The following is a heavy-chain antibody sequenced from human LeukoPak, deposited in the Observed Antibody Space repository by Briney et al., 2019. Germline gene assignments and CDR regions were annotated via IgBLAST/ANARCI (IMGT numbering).Heavy chain of an antibody. CDR1: GFTFSSKW. Sequence: PGGSLRLSCAASGFTFSSKWMSWVRQAPGKGLEWVANIKYDGSEEYYVDSVKGRFTISRDNAKNSLYLQMNSLRAEDTAVYYCARDGSGEWPIGYWGQGTLVTVSS. CDR2: IKYDGSEE. V-gene: IGHV3-7*01. CDR3: ARDGSGEWPIGY. D-gene: IGHD3-10*01. J-gene: IGHJ4*02.